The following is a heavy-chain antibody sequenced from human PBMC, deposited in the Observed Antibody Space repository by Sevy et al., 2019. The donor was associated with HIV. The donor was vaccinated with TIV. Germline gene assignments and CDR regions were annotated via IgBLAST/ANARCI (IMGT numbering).Heavy chain of an antibody. Sequence: GGSLRLSCAASGFTFSSYEMNWVRQAPGKGLEWVSYITSSGSTIYYADSVKGRFTISRDNAKNSLYLQMNSLKTEDTAVYYCASVVKNDFWDGHVNYYGLDVWGQGTTVTVSS. D-gene: IGHD3-3*01. J-gene: IGHJ6*02. V-gene: IGHV3-48*03. CDR1: GFTFSSYE. CDR3: ASVVKNDFWDGHVNYYGLDV. CDR2: ITSSGSTI.